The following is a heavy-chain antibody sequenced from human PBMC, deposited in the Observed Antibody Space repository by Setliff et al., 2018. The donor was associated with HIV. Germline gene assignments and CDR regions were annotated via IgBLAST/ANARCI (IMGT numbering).Heavy chain of an antibody. CDR3: ARGRGSSSSWPIDY. V-gene: IGHV4-61*02. Sequence: SETLSLTCTVSGGSISSGSYYWSWIRQPAGKGLEWIGRIYTSGSTNYNPSRKSRVTISVDTSKNQFSLKLSSVTAADTAVYYCARGRGSSSSWPIDYWGQGTLVTVSS. D-gene: IGHD6-13*01. CDR1: GGSISSGSYY. J-gene: IGHJ4*02. CDR2: IYTSGST.